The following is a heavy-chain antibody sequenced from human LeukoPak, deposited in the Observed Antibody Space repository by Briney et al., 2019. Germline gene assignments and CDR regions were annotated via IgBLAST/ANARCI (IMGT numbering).Heavy chain of an antibody. D-gene: IGHD3-9*01. CDR2: ILKDGSDA. CDR1: AFTFNNFP. J-gene: IGHJ4*02. Sequence: PGGSLRLSCTASAFTFNNFPMHWGRQAPGKGLEWVTLILKDGSDAFYADSVKGRFTISRDNSENTLFLQMNGLRAEDTAIYYCARDFHYFFDYCGQGTLVTVSS. CDR3: ARDFHYFFDY. V-gene: IGHV3-30-3*01.